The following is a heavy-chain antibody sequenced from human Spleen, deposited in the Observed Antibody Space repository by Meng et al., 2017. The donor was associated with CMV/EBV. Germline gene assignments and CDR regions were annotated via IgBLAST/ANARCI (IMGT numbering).Heavy chain of an antibody. D-gene: IGHD6-19*01. Sequence: GGSLRLSCAASGFTFSSYAMNWVRQAPGKGLEWVSSIALSSTYIHYADSVKGRFTISRDNAKNSLYLQMNSLRAEDTAVYYCARDSSGWYYFDYWGQGTLVTVSS. CDR1: GFTFSSYA. CDR2: IALSSTYI. V-gene: IGHV3-21*01. J-gene: IGHJ4*02. CDR3: ARDSSGWYYFDY.